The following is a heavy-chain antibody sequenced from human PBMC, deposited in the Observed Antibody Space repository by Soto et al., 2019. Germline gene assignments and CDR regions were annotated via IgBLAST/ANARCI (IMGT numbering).Heavy chain of an antibody. CDR1: GYTFTSYG. CDR3: ARPRHP. CDR2: IIPIFGTA. V-gene: IGHV1-69*13. J-gene: IGHJ5*02. Sequence: SVKVSCKASGYTFTSYGISWVRQAPGQGLEWMGGIIPIFGTANYAQKFQGRVTITADESTSTAYMELNSLRAEDTAVYYCARPRHPWGQGTLVTVSS.